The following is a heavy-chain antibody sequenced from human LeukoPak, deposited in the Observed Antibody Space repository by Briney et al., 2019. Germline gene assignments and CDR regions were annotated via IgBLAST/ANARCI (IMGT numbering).Heavy chain of an antibody. D-gene: IGHD3-22*01. CDR2: VYTSGST. V-gene: IGHV4-4*07. Sequence: SETLSLTCTVSGGSISSYYWSWIRQPAGKGLEWIGRVYTSGSTNYNHSLKSRVTMSVDTSKNQFSLKLSSVTAADTAVYYCARLRDYYDSSGYFAVGYYMDVWGKGTTVTVSS. J-gene: IGHJ6*03. CDR3: ARLRDYYDSSGYFAVGYYMDV. CDR1: GGSISSYY.